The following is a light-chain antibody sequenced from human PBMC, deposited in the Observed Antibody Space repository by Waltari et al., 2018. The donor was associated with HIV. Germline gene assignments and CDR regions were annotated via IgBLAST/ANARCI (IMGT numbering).Light chain of an antibody. V-gene: IGLV3-25*03. J-gene: IGLJ2*01. CDR3: QSADTSGIYSRVV. Sequence: SYELTQPPSVSVSPGQTARSTCSGDELANQFAYWYHHNPGQAPVLVIYKDSERPSGIPERFSGSSSGTTVTLIISGVQAEDEADYFCQSADTSGIYSRVVFGGGTKVTVL. CDR2: KDS. CDR1: ELANQF.